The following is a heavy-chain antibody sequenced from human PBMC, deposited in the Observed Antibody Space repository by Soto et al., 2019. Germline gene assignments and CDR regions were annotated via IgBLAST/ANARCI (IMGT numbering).Heavy chain of an antibody. CDR1: GYSISSGYY. CDR3: ARVKGPYSSGWYGWFDP. V-gene: IGHV4-38-2*01. D-gene: IGHD6-19*01. J-gene: IGHJ5*02. Sequence: SETLSLTCAVSGYSISSGYYWGWIRQPPGKGLEWIGGIYHSGSTYYNPSLKSRVTISVDTSKNQFSLKLSSVTAADTAVYYCARVKGPYSSGWYGWFDPWGQGTLVTVSS. CDR2: IYHSGST.